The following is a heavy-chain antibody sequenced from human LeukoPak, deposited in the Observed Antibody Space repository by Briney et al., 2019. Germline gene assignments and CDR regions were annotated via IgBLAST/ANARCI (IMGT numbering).Heavy chain of an antibody. J-gene: IGHJ6*03. Sequence: ASVKVSCKASGYTFTSYGISWVRQAPGQGLEWMGWISAYNGNTNYAQKSQGRVTITADESTSTAYMELSSLRSEDTAVYYCARPLDYGGNRFDYYYYYMDVWGKGTTVTVSS. CDR2: ISAYNGNT. CDR1: GYTFTSYG. D-gene: IGHD4-23*01. V-gene: IGHV1-18*01. CDR3: ARPLDYGGNRFDYYYYYMDV.